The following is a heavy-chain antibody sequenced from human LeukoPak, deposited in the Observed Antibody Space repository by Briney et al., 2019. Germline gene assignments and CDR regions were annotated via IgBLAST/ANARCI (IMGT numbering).Heavy chain of an antibody. CDR3: ARAPNQYYYDSSGYAFDI. CDR2: IIPILGIA. CDR1: GGTFSSYA. V-gene: IGHV1-69*04. J-gene: IGHJ3*02. D-gene: IGHD3-22*01. Sequence: SVKVSCKASGGTFSSYAISWVRQAPGQGLEWMGRIIPILGIANYAQKFQGRVTIAADKSTSTAYMELSSLRSEDTAVYYCARAPNQYYYDSSGYAFDIWGQGTMVTVSS.